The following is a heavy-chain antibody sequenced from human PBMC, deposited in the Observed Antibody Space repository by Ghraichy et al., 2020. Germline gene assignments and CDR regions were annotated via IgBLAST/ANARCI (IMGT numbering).Heavy chain of an antibody. CDR3: ARVQDAFDI. J-gene: IGHJ3*02. CDR1: GYSISSGYY. Sequence: SQTLSITCIVSGYSISSGYYWGWIRQPPGKGLEWIGSIYHSGSTYYNPSLKSRVTISVDTSKNQFSLKLSSVTAADTAVYYCARVQDAFDIWGQGTMVTVSS. V-gene: IGHV4-38-2*02. D-gene: IGHD4-11*01. CDR2: IYHSGST.